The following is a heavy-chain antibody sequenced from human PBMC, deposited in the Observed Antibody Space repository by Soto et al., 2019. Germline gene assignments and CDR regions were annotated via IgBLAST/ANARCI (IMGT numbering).Heavy chain of an antibody. CDR1: GFTFRSYD. Sequence: PGRSRLSCAASGFTFRSYDMSWVRQAPGKGLELLSYISSGSETKTYADSVTGRFTVSRDDDDKSLFLQMDSLRVEDTAVYYCAREHHYDYDSWGQGALVSVSS. J-gene: IGHJ4*02. V-gene: IGHV3-48*01. CDR2: ISSGSETK. D-gene: IGHD3-10*01. CDR3: AREHHYDYDS.